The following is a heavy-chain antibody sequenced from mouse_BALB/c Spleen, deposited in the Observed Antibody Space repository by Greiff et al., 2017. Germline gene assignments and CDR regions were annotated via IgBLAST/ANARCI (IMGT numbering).Heavy chain of an antibody. CDR1: GFTFSDYY. Sequence: DVKLQESGGGLVKPGGSLKLSCAASGFTFSDYYMYWVRQTPEKRLEWVATISDGGSYTYYPDSVKGRFTISRDNAKNNLYLQMSSLKSEDTAMYYCARMTWFAYWGQGTLVTVSA. CDR2: ISDGGSYT. CDR3: ARMTWFAY. J-gene: IGHJ3*01. V-gene: IGHV5-4*02.